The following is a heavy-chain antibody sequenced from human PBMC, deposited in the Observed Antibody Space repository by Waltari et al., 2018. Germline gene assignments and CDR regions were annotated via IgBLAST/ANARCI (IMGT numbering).Heavy chain of an antibody. CDR1: GFTFSSYA. CDR2: INHSGST. J-gene: IGHJ4*02. Sequence: VQLLESGGGLVQPGGSLRLSCAASGFTFSSYAMSWIRQPPGKGLEWIGEINHSGSTNYNPSLKSRVTISVDTSKNQFSLKLSSVTAADTAVYYCAREGYCSSTSCLVNWFDYWGQGTLVTVSS. V-gene: IGHV4-34*01. CDR3: AREGYCSSTSCLVNWFDY. D-gene: IGHD2-2*01.